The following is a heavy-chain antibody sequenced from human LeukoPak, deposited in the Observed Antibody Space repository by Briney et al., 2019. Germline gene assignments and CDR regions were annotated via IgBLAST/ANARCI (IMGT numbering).Heavy chain of an antibody. J-gene: IGHJ4*02. CDR3: ARVNVDTAMAFDY. D-gene: IGHD5-18*01. V-gene: IGHV3-11*01. CDR1: GFTFSDYY. Sequence: GGSLRLSCAASGFTFSDYYMSWIRQAPGKGLEWVSYISSSGSTIYYADSAKGRFTISRDNAKNSLYLQMNSLRAEDTPVYYCARVNVDTAMAFDYWGQGTLVTVSS. CDR2: ISSSGSTI.